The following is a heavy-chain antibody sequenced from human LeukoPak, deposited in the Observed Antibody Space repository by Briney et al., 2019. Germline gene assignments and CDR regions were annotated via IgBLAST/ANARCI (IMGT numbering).Heavy chain of an antibody. CDR1: GGSFSGYY. V-gene: IGHV4-34*01. CDR3: ARGGEDFYFDY. CDR2: IDHSGST. D-gene: IGHD3-16*01. J-gene: IGHJ4*02. Sequence: SETLSLTCAVYGGSFSGYYWSWIRQPPGKGLEWIGEIDHSGSTNYNPSLKSRVTISVDTSKNQFSLKLSSVTAADTAVYFCARGGEDFYFDYWGQGTLVTVSS.